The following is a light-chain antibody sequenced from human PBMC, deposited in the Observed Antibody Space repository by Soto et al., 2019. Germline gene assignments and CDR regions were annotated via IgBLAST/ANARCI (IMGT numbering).Light chain of an antibody. Sequence: QSALTQPASVSGSPGQSSTISCTGTSSDVGAYNYDSWYQQYPGEAPKVIIYDVSHRPAGVSNRFSGSKSGNTASLTISGLQPQDEADYYCSSYTSATTYVFGTGTKLTVL. J-gene: IGLJ1*01. CDR3: SSYTSATTYV. CDR1: SSDVGAYNY. CDR2: DVS. V-gene: IGLV2-14*01.